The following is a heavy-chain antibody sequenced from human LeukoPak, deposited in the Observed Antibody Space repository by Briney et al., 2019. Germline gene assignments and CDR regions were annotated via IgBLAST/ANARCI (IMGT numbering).Heavy chain of an antibody. CDR2: IYYSGSI. CDR1: GGSIRNYY. Sequence: PSETLSLTCTVSGGSIRNYYWSWIRQPPGKGPEYIGNIYYSGSINYNPSLKSRVTISLDTSKNQFSLKLSSVPAADTAVYYCARSKVPVPEYYGSDVWGQGTTVTVSS. V-gene: IGHV4-59*01. CDR3: ARSKVPVPEYYGSDV. J-gene: IGHJ6*02. D-gene: IGHD1-14*01.